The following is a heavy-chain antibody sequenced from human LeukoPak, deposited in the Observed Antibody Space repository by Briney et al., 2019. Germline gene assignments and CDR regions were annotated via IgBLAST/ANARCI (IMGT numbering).Heavy chain of an antibody. CDR1: GFTFSSYG. CDR2: ISYDARSN. CDR3: ARGLYSSSWTAFDY. J-gene: IGHJ4*02. V-gene: IGHV3-30*03. D-gene: IGHD6-13*01. Sequence: PGGSLRLSCVTSGFTFSSYGMHWVRQVPGKGLEWVAVISYDARSNYHVDSVKGRFTISRDNSKNTLYLQMNSLRAEDTAVYYCARGLYSSSWTAFDYWGQGTLVTVSS.